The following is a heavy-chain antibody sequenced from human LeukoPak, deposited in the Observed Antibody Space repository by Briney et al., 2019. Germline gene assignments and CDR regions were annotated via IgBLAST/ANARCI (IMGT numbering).Heavy chain of an antibody. V-gene: IGHV3-30*02. CDR3: AKGHCSGGSCYGSYFDY. J-gene: IGHJ4*02. D-gene: IGHD2-15*01. CDR1: GFTFNTCG. CDR2: IRYDGSNQ. Sequence: GGSLRLSCGASGFTFNTCGMHWVRQAPGKGLEWVAFIRYDGSNQYYEDSVKDRFTISRDNSKSTLYLQMNSLRAEDTAVYYWAKGHCSGGSCYGSYFDYWGQGTLVTVSS.